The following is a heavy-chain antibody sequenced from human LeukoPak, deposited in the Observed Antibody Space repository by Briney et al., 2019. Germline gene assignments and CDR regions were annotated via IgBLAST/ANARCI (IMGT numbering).Heavy chain of an antibody. CDR2: IKEDGSAT. Sequence: GGSLRLSCAASGFKFSTYWMTWVRQAPGKAPECVANIKEDGSATYYVDSVKGRFTISRDNAKKSLYLQMNSLRAEDTAVYYCARDSPGYLAYDSWGQGTLVTVSS. CDR3: ARDSPGYLAYDS. CDR1: GFKFSTYW. J-gene: IGHJ4*02. D-gene: IGHD1-1*01. V-gene: IGHV3-7*04.